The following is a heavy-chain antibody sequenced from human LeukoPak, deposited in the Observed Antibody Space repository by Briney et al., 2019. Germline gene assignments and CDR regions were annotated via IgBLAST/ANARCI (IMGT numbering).Heavy chain of an antibody. Sequence: GGSLRLSCAASGITFSSYGMSWVRQAPGKGLEWVSSISSTGGTTYYADSVKGRFTISRDNSKNTVYLQMNSLRAEDTALYYCAKDGGSYFATDPFDIWGQGTMVTVSS. CDR3: AKDGGSYFATDPFDI. J-gene: IGHJ3*02. D-gene: IGHD3-16*01. V-gene: IGHV3-23*01. CDR1: GITFSSYG. CDR2: ISSTGGTT.